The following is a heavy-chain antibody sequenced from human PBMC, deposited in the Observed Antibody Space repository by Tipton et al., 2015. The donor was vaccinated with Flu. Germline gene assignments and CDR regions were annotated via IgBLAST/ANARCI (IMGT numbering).Heavy chain of an antibody. CDR2: IIPLFHTT. CDR1: GVTFSNYA. Sequence: QSGAEVKKPGSSVKVSCKASGVTFSNYAVSWVRQAPGQGLEWMGGIIPLFHTTKYAQKFQGRVTITADESTSTVYLELSSLSSGDTAVYYCARDHGYTYATYSYYYYGMDVWGQGTSVTVSS. CDR3: ARDHGYTYATYSYYYYGMDV. J-gene: IGHJ6*02. V-gene: IGHV1-69*01. D-gene: IGHD5-18*01.